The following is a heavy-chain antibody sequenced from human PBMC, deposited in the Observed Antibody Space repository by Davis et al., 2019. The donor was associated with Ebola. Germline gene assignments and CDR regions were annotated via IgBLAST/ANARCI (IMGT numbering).Heavy chain of an antibody. V-gene: IGHV3-74*01. J-gene: IGHJ1*01. CDR2: INSDGSST. CDR1: GFTFSSYW. D-gene: IGHD2-15*01. Sequence: PGGSLRLSCAASGFTFSSYWMHWVRQAPGKGLVWVSRINSDGSSTSYADSVKDRFTISRDDSKNTLYLQMNSLKTEDTAVYYCTTEGYCSGGSCYPEYQHWGQGTLVTVSS. CDR3: TTEGYCSGGSCYPEYQH.